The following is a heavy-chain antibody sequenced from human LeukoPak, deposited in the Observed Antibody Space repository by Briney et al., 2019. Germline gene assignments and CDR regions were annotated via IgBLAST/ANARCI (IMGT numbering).Heavy chain of an antibody. V-gene: IGHV3-43*02. CDR3: AKDMTYYDILTTYYTGDYYGMDV. J-gene: IGHJ6*02. D-gene: IGHD3-9*01. Sequence: GGSLRLSCAASGFSFKDYVMHWVRHAPGKGLEWVSYIGGDGSSIQYADSVKGRFVISRDNSKNSLYLQINSLRSEDTGFYYCAKDMTYYDILTTYYTGDYYGMDVWGRGTTVTVSS. CDR1: GFSFKDYV. CDR2: IGGDGSSI.